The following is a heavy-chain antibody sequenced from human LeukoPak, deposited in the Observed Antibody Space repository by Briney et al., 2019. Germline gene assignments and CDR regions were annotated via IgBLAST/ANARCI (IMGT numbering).Heavy chain of an antibody. J-gene: IGHJ5*02. CDR1: VFTFSSYW. V-gene: IGHV3-7*01. CDR3: ARDDCSSISCYHNWFDP. D-gene: IGHD2-2*01. Sequence: GGSLRLSCAASVFTFSSYWMSWVRQAPGKGLEWVANIKQDGSEKYYVDSVKGRFTISRDSAKNSLYPQMNSLRAEDTAVYYCARDDCSSISCYHNWFDPWGQGTLVTVSS. CDR2: IKQDGSEK.